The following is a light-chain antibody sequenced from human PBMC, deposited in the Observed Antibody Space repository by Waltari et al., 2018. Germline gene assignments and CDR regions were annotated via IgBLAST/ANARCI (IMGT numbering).Light chain of an antibody. J-gene: IGLJ2*01. CDR3: CSYAGSYTVV. Sequence: QSALTQPRSVSGSPGQSVTISCTGTSRDVGGYTYVPWYQQPPGKAPNLMIYDVSKRPSGVPDRFSGSKSGNTASLTISGLQAEDEADYYCCSYAGSYTVVFGGGTKLTVL. CDR1: SRDVGGYTY. V-gene: IGLV2-11*02. CDR2: DVS.